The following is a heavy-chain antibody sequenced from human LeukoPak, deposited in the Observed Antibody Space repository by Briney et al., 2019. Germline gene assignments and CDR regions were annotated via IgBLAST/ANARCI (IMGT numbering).Heavy chain of an antibody. CDR3: SRDGDYGGYYATWFDP. CDR2: ISGSGGST. D-gene: IGHD4-17*01. CDR1: GFTFSSYA. V-gene: IGHV3-23*01. Sequence: GGSLRLSCAASGFTFSSYAMSWVREAPGKGLEWVSAISGSGGSTYYADSVKGGFTISRDNSKNTLYLQMNSLRAEDTAVYYCSRDGDYGGYYATWFDPWGQGTLVTVSS. J-gene: IGHJ5*02.